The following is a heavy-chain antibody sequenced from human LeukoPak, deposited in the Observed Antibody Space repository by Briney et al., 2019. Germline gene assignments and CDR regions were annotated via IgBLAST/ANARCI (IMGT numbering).Heavy chain of an antibody. D-gene: IGHD6-13*01. Sequence: PGGSLRLSCAASGFTFSSYGMHWVRQAPGKGLEWVAVISYDGSNKYYADSVKGRFTISRDNSKNTLYLQMNSLRAEDTAVYYCAKGAIRTAAGPNHFDYRGQGTLVTVSS. CDR1: GFTFSSYG. V-gene: IGHV3-30*18. J-gene: IGHJ4*02. CDR3: AKGAIRTAAGPNHFDY. CDR2: ISYDGSNK.